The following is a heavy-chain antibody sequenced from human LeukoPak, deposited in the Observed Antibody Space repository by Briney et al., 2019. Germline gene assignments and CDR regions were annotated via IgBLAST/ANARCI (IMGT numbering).Heavy chain of an antibody. Sequence: ASVKVSCKASGYSFSSYYMHWVRQAPGQGLEWMGIINPSGDSTTYAQKFQGRVTMTRDTSTRTVYMELSSLRSDDTAVYYCAREYYDILTGHYRYYYYGMDVWGQGTTVTVSS. D-gene: IGHD3-9*01. CDR1: GYSFSSYY. CDR3: AREYYDILTGHYRYYYYGMDV. J-gene: IGHJ6*02. CDR2: INPSGDST. V-gene: IGHV1-46*01.